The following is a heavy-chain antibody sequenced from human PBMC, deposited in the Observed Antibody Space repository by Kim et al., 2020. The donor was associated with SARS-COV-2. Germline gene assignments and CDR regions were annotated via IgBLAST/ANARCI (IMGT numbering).Heavy chain of an antibody. D-gene: IGHD3-10*01. CDR3: AKANGESIWFGELLDY. CDR2: IWYDGSNK. V-gene: IGHV3-33*06. CDR1: GFTFSSYG. J-gene: IGHJ4*02. Sequence: GGPLRLSCAASGFTFSSYGMHWVRQAPGKGLEWVAVIWYDGSNKYYADSVKGRFTISRDNSKNTLYLQMNSLRAEDTAVYYCAKANGESIWFGELLDYWGQGTLVTVSS.